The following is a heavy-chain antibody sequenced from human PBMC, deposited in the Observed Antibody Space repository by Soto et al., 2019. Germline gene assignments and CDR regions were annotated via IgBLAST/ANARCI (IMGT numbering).Heavy chain of an antibody. Sequence: QGQLVQSGAEVKNPGSSVKVSCKAFGGIFSTYAISWLRQAPGQGLEWMGCIIPLFGTPNYAQRFQGRVTITADESTSTAYMELSRLRSEDTAVYYWARDREDYGSGNYYNRIDFWGQGTLVTVSS. V-gene: IGHV1-69*01. J-gene: IGHJ4*02. CDR2: IIPLFGTP. D-gene: IGHD3-10*01. CDR3: ARDREDYGSGNYYNRIDF. CDR1: GGIFSTYA.